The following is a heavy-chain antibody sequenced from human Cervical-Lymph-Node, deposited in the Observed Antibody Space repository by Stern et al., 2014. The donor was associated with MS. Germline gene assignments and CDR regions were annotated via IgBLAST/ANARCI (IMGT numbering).Heavy chain of an antibody. CDR2: IFPGGSDI. V-gene: IGHV5-51*01. J-gene: IGHJ4*02. Sequence: EVQLVQSGPEVKRPGESLKISCQASGYTFTYYWIGWVRQMPGKGLEWIAIIFPGGSDIRYSPPFQGRVPISAAKSSSTAYLQWNNLKASDTAIYYCARQRYFDYWGQGTLVTVSS. CDR3: ARQRYFDY. CDR1: GYTFTYYW.